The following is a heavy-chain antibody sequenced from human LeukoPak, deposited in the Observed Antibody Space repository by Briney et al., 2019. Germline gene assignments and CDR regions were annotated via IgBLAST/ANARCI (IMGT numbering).Heavy chain of an antibody. D-gene: IGHD4-17*01. CDR1: GFTFSSYA. Sequence: GGSLRLSCAASGFTFSSYAVSWVRQAPGKGLEWVSAISGSGGSTYYADSVKGRFTISRDNSKNSLYLQMNSLRAEDTAVYYCAKPTPVPFDAFDIWGQGTTVTVSS. V-gene: IGHV3-23*01. CDR3: AKPTPVPFDAFDI. J-gene: IGHJ3*02. CDR2: ISGSGGST.